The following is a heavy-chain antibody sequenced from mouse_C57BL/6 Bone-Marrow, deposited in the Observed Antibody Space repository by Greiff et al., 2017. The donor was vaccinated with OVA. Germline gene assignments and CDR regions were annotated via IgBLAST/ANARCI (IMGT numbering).Heavy chain of an antibody. CDR3: AREERGWLLRPYFDY. J-gene: IGHJ2*01. V-gene: IGHV1-54*01. CDR2: INPGSGGT. CDR1: GYAFTNYL. Sequence: QVQLQQSGAELVRPGTSVKVSCKASGYAFTNYLIEWVKQRPGQGLEWIGVINPGSGGTNYNEKFKGKATLTADKSSSTAYMQLSSLTSEDSAVYFGAREERGWLLRPYFDYWGQGTTLTVSS. D-gene: IGHD2-3*01.